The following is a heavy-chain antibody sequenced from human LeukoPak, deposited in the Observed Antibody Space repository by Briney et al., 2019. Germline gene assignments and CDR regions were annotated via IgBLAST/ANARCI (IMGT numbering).Heavy chain of an antibody. CDR2: IIPIFGTA. J-gene: IGHJ6*03. Sequence: ASVKVSCKASGGTFSSYAISWVRQAPRQGLEWMGGIIPIFGTANYAQKFQGRVTITADESTSTAYMELSSLRSEDTAVYYCARVAAARPWYYYMNVWGKGTTVTVSS. D-gene: IGHD6-6*01. CDR1: GGTFSSYA. V-gene: IGHV1-69*13. CDR3: ARVAAARPWYYYMNV.